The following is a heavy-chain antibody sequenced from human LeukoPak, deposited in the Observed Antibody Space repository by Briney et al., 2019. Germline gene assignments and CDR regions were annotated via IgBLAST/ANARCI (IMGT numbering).Heavy chain of an antibody. CDR3: ARDTSPRIAAIYYDAFDI. D-gene: IGHD6-13*01. CDR1: GGTFSSYA. CDR2: IIPIFGTA. J-gene: IGHJ3*02. Sequence: SVKVSCKASGGTFSSYAISWVRQAPGQGLEWMGGIIPIFGTANYAQKFQGRVTITADESTSTAYMELSSLRSEDTAVYYFARDTSPRIAAIYYDAFDIWGQGTMVTVSS. V-gene: IGHV1-69*01.